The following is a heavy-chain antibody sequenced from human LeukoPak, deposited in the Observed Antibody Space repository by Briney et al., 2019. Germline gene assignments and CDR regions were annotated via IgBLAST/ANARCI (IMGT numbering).Heavy chain of an antibody. J-gene: IGHJ4*02. CDR2: INHSGST. CDR3: ARAYCSGGSCPLDY. CDR1: GGSFSGYY. Sequence: SETLSLTCAVYGGSFSGYYWSWIRQPPGKGLEWIGEINHSGSTNYNPSLKGRVTISVDTSKNQFSLKLSSVTAADTAVYYCARAYCSGGSCPLDYWGQGTLVTVSS. D-gene: IGHD2-15*01. V-gene: IGHV4-34*01.